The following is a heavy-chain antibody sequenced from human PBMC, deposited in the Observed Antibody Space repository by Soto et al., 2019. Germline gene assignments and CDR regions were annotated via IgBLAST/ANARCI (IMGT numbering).Heavy chain of an antibody. V-gene: IGHV1-69*01. J-gene: IGHJ5*01. CDR1: GATFSTTG. Sequence: QVQLVQSGAEVRKPGSSLRVSCKSSGATFSTTGISWVRQAPGQGLEWMGGIIPLFGTPKYARKCQGRVSLNADESTNTVYMELNSLRPDDAAVYYCARASPVICGGDPCYRLDSSFDSWGQGSLVIVSS. CDR2: IIPLFGTP. CDR3: ARASPVICGGDPCYRLDSSFDS. D-gene: IGHD2-21*02.